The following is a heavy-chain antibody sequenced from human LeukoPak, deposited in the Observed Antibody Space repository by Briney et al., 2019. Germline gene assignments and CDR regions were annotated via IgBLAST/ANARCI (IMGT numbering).Heavy chain of an antibody. D-gene: IGHD1-7*01. J-gene: IGHJ4*02. V-gene: IGHV1-69*06. CDR1: GGTFSSYA. Sequence: SVKVSCKASGGTFSSYAISWVRQAPGQGLEWMGGIIPIFGTANYAQKFQGRVTMTEDTSTDTAYMELSSLRSEDTAVYYCATGDGVTGTSFDYWGQGTLVTVSS. CDR2: IIPIFGTA. CDR3: ATGDGVTGTSFDY.